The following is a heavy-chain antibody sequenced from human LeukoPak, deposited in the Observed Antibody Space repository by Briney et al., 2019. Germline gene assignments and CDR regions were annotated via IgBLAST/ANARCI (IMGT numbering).Heavy chain of an antibody. Sequence: PSETLSLTCTVSGGSISSYYWSWIRQPPGKGLEWIGYIYYSGSANYNPSLKSRVTISVDTSKNQFSLKLGSVTAADTAVYYCARHRGITIFGVVFDYWGQGTLVTVSS. CDR2: IYYSGSA. V-gene: IGHV4-59*08. CDR1: GGSISSYY. D-gene: IGHD3-3*01. CDR3: ARHRGITIFGVVFDY. J-gene: IGHJ4*02.